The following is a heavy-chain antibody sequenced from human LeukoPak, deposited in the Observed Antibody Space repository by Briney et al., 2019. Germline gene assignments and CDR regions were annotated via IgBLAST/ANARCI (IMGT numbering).Heavy chain of an antibody. CDR2: ISHRGNT. CDR1: GDSINSGSYY. D-gene: IGHD2-8*01. V-gene: IGHV4-39*01. CDR3: ARLYEGKRPPGY. J-gene: IGHJ4*02. Sequence: SETLSLTCTVSGDSINSGSYYWGWIRQPPGKGLEWFGSISHRGNTYYNPSLRSRVTISVDTSKNQLSLKLSSVTAADTAVYYCARLYEGKRPPGYWGQGTLVTVSS.